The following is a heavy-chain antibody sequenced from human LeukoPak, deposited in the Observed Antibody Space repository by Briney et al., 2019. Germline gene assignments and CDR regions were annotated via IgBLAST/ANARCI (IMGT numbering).Heavy chain of an antibody. Sequence: SETLSLTCTVSGGSISSSSYYWGWIRQPPGKGLEWIRSIYYSGSTYYNPSLKSRVTISVDTSKNQFSLKLSSVTAADTAVYYCARLVGLLWFGELWPGDTFYDYWGQGTLVTVSS. CDR2: IYYSGST. D-gene: IGHD3-10*01. CDR3: ARLVGLLWFGELWPGDTFYDY. CDR1: GGSISSSSYY. J-gene: IGHJ4*02. V-gene: IGHV4-39*01.